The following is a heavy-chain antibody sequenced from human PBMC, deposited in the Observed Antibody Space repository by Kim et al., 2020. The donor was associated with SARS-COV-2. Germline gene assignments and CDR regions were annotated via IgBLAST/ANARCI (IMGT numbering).Heavy chain of an antibody. J-gene: IGHJ4*02. D-gene: IGHD3-22*01. Sequence: SVKVSCKASGGTFSSYAISWVRQAPGQGLEWMGVIIPIFGTANYAQKFQGRVTITADESTSTAYMELSSLRSEDTAVYYCARGGENYYDSSLFDYWGQGTLVTVSS. CDR2: IIPIFGTA. V-gene: IGHV1-69*13. CDR1: GGTFSSYA. CDR3: ARGGENYYDSSLFDY.